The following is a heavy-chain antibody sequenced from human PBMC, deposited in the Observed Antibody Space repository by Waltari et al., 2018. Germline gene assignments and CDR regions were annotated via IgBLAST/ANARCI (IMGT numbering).Heavy chain of an antibody. Sequence: QVQLVQSGPEVKKPGASVKVSCKASGYTFTSYDINGVRQATGQGLEWMGWMNPNSGNTGYAQKFQGRVTMTRNTSISTAYMELSSLRSEDTAVYYCARGKSFTGYHYGMDVWGQGTTVTVSS. CDR2: MNPNSGNT. CDR3: ARGKSFTGYHYGMDV. D-gene: IGHD2-8*02. CDR1: GYTFTSYD. J-gene: IGHJ6*02. V-gene: IGHV1-8*01.